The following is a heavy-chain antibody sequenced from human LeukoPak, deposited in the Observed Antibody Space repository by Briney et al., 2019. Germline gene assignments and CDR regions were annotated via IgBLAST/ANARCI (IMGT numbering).Heavy chain of an antibody. V-gene: IGHV3-74*01. CDR3: ARMADYARSGFYVYLPQ. CDR2: MNGDGRSI. J-gene: IGHJ1*01. CDR1: GFTFSTYY. D-gene: IGHD3-22*01. Sequence: GGSLRLSCTASGFTFSTYYMHWVRQAPGKGLVWLTRMNGDGRSITYADSVKGRFTISRDNAKNTLYLQLNSLRVEDTAVYYCARMADYARSGFYVYLPQWGQGTLVTVSS.